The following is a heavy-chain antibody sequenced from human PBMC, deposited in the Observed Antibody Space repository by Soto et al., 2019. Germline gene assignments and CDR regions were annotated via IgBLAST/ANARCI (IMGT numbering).Heavy chain of an antibody. CDR2: INAGNGNT. V-gene: IGHV1-3*01. J-gene: IGHJ6*03. Sequence: QVQLVQSGAEVKKPGASGKVSCKASGYIFTSYALHWVGQAPGKRLEGMGWINAGNGNTKYSQKFQGRVTITRDTSASTAYMELSSLRSEDTAVYYCARDSTGYSSSWLYYYYYYMDVWGKGTTVTVSS. CDR1: GYIFTSYA. CDR3: ARDSTGYSSSWLYYYYYYMDV. D-gene: IGHD6-13*01.